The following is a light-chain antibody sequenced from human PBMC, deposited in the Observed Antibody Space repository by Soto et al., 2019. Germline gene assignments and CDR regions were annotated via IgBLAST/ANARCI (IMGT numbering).Light chain of an antibody. Sequence: QSVLTQPASVSGSPGQSITISCTGTSSDVGGYNSVSWYQQHPGKAPKLMIYEVSNRPSGVSNRFSGSKSGNTASLTSSGLQAEDEADYYCSSYTTSSTLLYVFGTGTKVTVL. J-gene: IGLJ1*01. CDR1: SSDVGGYNS. CDR3: SSYTTSSTLLYV. V-gene: IGLV2-14*01. CDR2: EVS.